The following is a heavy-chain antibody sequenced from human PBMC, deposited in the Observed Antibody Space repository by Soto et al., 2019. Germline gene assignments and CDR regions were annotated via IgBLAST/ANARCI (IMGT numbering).Heavy chain of an antibody. CDR1: GFTFSSYW. Sequence: GGSLRLSCAASGFTFSSYWMSWVRQAPGKGLEWVANIKQDGSEKYYVDSVKGRFTISRDNAKNSLYLQMNSLRAEDTAVYYCAREDRYQLVMRDYWGQGTLVTVSS. CDR2: IKQDGSEK. CDR3: AREDRYQLVMRDY. J-gene: IGHJ4*02. V-gene: IGHV3-7*01. D-gene: IGHD6-6*01.